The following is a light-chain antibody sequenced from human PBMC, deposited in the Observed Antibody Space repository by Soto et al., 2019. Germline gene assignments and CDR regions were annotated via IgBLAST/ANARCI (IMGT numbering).Light chain of an antibody. CDR3: SSYRSRSTVV. CDR2: DVS. CDR1: NSDVGGYNY. Sequence: QSALTQPASVSGSPGQSITISCTGTNSDVGGYNYVSWYQQHPGKAPKLIIYDVSNRPSGVSNRFSGSKSGNTASLTISGLQAEDEADYYCSSYRSRSTVVFGGGTKLTVL. V-gene: IGLV2-14*01. J-gene: IGLJ2*01.